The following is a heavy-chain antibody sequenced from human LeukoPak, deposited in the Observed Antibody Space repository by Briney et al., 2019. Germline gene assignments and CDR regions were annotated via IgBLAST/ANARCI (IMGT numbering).Heavy chain of an antibody. CDR2: INAGNGNT. V-gene: IGHV1-3*01. Sequence: ASVKVSCKASGYTFTSYAMHWVRQAPGQRLEWMGWINAGNGNTKYSQKFQGRVTITRDTSASTAYMELSSLRSEDTAVYYCARGGISGGVLWFGGFDYGMDVWGQGTTVTVSS. CDR1: GYTFTSYA. J-gene: IGHJ6*02. D-gene: IGHD3-10*01. CDR3: ARGGISGGVLWFGGFDYGMDV.